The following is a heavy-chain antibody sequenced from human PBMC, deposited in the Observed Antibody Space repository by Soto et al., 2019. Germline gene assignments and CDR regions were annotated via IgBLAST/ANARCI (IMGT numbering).Heavy chain of an antibody. Sequence: PSETLSLTCTVSGGSVSSGAFFWSWLRQSPGKRPEWIAYIYYSGSTNYNPSLKSRATISVDTSKSQFSLTLTSVTAADAATYYCARSPNYYYYGFDVWGQGTTVTVSS. CDR3: ARSPNYYYYGFDV. CDR2: IYYSGST. V-gene: IGHV4-61*08. D-gene: IGHD3-10*01. J-gene: IGHJ6*02. CDR1: GGSVSSGAFF.